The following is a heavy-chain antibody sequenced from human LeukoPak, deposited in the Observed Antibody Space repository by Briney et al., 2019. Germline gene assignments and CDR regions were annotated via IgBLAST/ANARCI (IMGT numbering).Heavy chain of an antibody. CDR3: ARSRAGSGSYFGAFDI. CDR2: ISGSGGST. J-gene: IGHJ3*02. CDR1: GFTFGDYA. Sequence: GGSLRLSCTASGFTFGDYAMSWVRQAQGKGLEWVSAISGSGGSTYYADSVKGRFTISRDNSKNTLYLQMNSLRAEDTAVYYCARSRAGSGSYFGAFDIWGQGTMVTVSS. D-gene: IGHD3-10*01. V-gene: IGHV3-23*01.